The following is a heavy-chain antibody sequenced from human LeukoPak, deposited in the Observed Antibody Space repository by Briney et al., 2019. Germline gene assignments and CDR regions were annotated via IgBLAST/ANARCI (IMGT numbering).Heavy chain of an antibody. J-gene: IGHJ4*02. D-gene: IGHD6-6*01. CDR1: GYTFTGYY. CDR3: ARGGEYSRSSSTY. CDR2: INPNSGGT. Sequence: GASVKVSCKASGYTFTGYYMHWVRQAPGQGPEWMGWINPNSGGTNYAQKFQGRVTVTRDTSISTAYMELSTLRSDDTAVYYCARGGEYSRSSSTYWGQGTLVTVSS. V-gene: IGHV1-2*02.